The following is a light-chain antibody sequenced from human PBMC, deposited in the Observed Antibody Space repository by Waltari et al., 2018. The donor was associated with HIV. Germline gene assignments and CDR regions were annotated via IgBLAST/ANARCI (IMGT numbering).Light chain of an antibody. J-gene: IGLJ2*01. CDR2: DTN. CDR3: GTWDSSLSAGV. Sequence: QSVLTQPPSVSAAPGQKVTISCSGSSSNIGNHYVSWYQKLPVTTPKLLIYDTNKRPSGVPDRFSGSKSGTSATLGITGLQTGDEADYYCGTWDSSLSAGVIGGGTKLTVL. CDR1: SSNIGNHY. V-gene: IGLV1-51*01.